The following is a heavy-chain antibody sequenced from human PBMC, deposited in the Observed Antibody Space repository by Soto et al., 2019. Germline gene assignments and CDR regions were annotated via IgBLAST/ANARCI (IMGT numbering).Heavy chain of an antibody. V-gene: IGHV3-7*05. CDR3: ARDCIVVVPAAKDYYYYGMDV. CDR2: IKQDGSEK. CDR1: GFTFSSYW. J-gene: IGHJ6*02. D-gene: IGHD2-2*01. Sequence: GGSLRLSCAASGFTFSSYWMSWVRQAPGKGLEWVANIKQDGSEKYYVDSVKGRFTISRDNAKNSLYLQMNSLRAEDTAVYYCARDCIVVVPAAKDYYYYGMDVWGQGTTVTVSS.